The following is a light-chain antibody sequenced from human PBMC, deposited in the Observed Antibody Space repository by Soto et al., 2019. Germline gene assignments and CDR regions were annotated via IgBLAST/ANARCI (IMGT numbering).Light chain of an antibody. J-gene: IGKJ3*01. CDR3: QQYGSSPRFT. CDR1: QRVSSSD. Sequence: EMVLTRSPGTLSLSRLEIGSPSFMASQRVSSSDVAGYQQKPGQAPRLLIYGASSRATAIPDRFSGSGSGTDFTLTISRLEPEHFAVYYCQQYGSSPRFTFGPGTKVDI. CDR2: GAS. V-gene: IGKV3-20*01.